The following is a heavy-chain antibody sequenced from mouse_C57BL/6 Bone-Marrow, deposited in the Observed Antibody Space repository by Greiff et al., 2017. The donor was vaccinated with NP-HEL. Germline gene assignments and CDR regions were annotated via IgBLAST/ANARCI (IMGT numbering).Heavy chain of an antibody. D-gene: IGHD1-1*01. CDR1: GFTFSSYA. V-gene: IGHV5S21*01. Sequence: EVQGVESGEGLVKPGGSLKLSCAASGFTFSSYAMSWVRQTPEKRLEWVAYISSGGDYIYYADTVKGRLTISRDNARNTLYLQMSSLKSEDTAMYYCTRRYYYGSSADVWGTGTTVTVSS. CDR2: ISSGGDYI. J-gene: IGHJ1*03. CDR3: TRRYYYGSSADV.